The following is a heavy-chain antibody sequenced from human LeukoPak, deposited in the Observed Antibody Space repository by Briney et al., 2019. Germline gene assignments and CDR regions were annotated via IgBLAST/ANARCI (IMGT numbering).Heavy chain of an antibody. Sequence: GGSLRLSCAASGFTFSSYAMHWVRQAPGKGLEWVAVISYDGSNKYYADSVKGRLTISRDNSKNTLYLQMNSLRAEDTAVYYCAREVAAGYYFDYWGQGTLVTVSS. CDR1: GFTFSSYA. CDR3: AREVAAGYYFDY. CDR2: ISYDGSNK. D-gene: IGHD6-13*01. V-gene: IGHV3-30-3*01. J-gene: IGHJ4*02.